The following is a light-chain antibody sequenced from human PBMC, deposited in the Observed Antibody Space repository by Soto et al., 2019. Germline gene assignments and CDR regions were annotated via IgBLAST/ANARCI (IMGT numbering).Light chain of an antibody. CDR1: QSVSSSY. CDR3: QQYGSSRT. CDR2: GAS. Sequence: EIVLTQSPGTLSLSPRERATLSCRASQSVSSSYLAWYQQKPGQAPRLLIYGASSRATGIPDRFSGSGCGTDFTLTISRLEPEDFAVYYCQQYGSSRTFGQGTKVDIK. J-gene: IGKJ1*01. V-gene: IGKV3-20*01.